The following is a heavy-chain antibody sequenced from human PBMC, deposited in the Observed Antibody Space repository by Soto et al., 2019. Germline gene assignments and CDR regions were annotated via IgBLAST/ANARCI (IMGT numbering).Heavy chain of an antibody. CDR1: GGYISTYY. Sequence: QVQLQESGPGLVKPSETLSLTCTVSGGYISTYYWSWIRQPPGKGLEWIGYIYYSGSTNYNPSLKTLVTISVDTSKNQFSLKLISVTAADTALFYCARARGSYYNFDEWCQGTLVTVAS. J-gene: IGHJ4*02. D-gene: IGHD3-10*01. V-gene: IGHV4-59*01. CDR2: IYYSGST. CDR3: ARARGSYYNFDE.